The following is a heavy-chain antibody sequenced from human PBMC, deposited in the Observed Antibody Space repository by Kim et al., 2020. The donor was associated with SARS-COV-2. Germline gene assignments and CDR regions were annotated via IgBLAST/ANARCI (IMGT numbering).Heavy chain of an antibody. CDR3: AKDIRFSFSSAFDY. Sequence: GGSLRLSCAASGFTFDDYAMHWVRQAPGKGLEWVSGISWNSGSIGYADSVKGRFTISRDNAKNSLYLQMNSLRAEDTALYYCAKDIRFSFSSAFDYWGQG. D-gene: IGHD3-10*01. CDR2: ISWNSGSI. J-gene: IGHJ4*02. V-gene: IGHV3-9*01. CDR1: GFTFDDYA.